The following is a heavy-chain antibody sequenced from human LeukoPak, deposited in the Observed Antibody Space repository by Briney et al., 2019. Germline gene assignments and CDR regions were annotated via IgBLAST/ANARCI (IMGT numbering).Heavy chain of an antibody. CDR1: GYTFPTYG. CDR3: ASSGGIVAMVGGYYYGMDV. CDR2: ISAHNGYT. Sequence: ASVKVSCKASGYTFPTYGITWVRQAPGQGLEWMGWISAHNGYTNYAQNLQGRVTMTTDTSTRTAYMELRSLTSDDTAVYYCASSGGIVAMVGGYYYGMDVWGQGTTVTLSS. J-gene: IGHJ6*02. V-gene: IGHV1-18*01. D-gene: IGHD5-12*01.